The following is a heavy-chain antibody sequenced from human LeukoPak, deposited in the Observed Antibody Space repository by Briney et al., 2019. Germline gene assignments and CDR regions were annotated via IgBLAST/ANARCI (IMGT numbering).Heavy chain of an antibody. V-gene: IGHV3-21*01. CDR2: ISSNSIYV. Sequence: PGGSLRLSCAASGFTFSSYSMNWVRQAPGKGLEWVSSISSNSIYVFYADSMKGRFTISRDNAKNSLSLQMNSLRAEDTAVYYCARSDYHNSGSHTVFDAFDIWGQGTRVTVSS. J-gene: IGHJ3*02. CDR3: ARSDYHNSGSHTVFDAFDI. CDR1: GFTFSSYS. D-gene: IGHD3-10*01.